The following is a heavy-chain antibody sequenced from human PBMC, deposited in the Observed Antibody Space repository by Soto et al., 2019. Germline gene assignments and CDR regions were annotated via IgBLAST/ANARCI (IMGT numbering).Heavy chain of an antibody. Sequence: GGSLRLSCEASGFTFSDYWMHWVRQVSGKGLVWVSLINGGGSSTYYAGSVKGRFTISRDNAKNTLYLQMNSLRAEDTAVYYCARGGFCDSSSCYSGADRWFDPWGQGTLVTVSS. J-gene: IGHJ5*02. CDR3: ARGGFCDSSSCYSGADRWFDP. V-gene: IGHV3-74*01. D-gene: IGHD2-15*01. CDR1: GFTFSDYW. CDR2: INGGGSST.